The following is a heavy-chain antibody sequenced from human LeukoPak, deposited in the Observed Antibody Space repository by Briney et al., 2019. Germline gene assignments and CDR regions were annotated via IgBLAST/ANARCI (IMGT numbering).Heavy chain of an antibody. J-gene: IGHJ2*01. CDR3: ARGRRPGSYYDRTPYRGKNWYFDL. CDR1: GGSFSGYY. D-gene: IGHD3-22*01. V-gene: IGHV4-34*01. CDR2: INHSGST. Sequence: SETLALTCAVYGGSFSGYYWSWIRQPPGKGLEWIGEINHSGSTNYNPSLKSRVTISVDTSKNQFSLKLSSVTAADTAVYYCARGRRPGSYYDRTPYRGKNWYFDLWGRGTLVTVSS.